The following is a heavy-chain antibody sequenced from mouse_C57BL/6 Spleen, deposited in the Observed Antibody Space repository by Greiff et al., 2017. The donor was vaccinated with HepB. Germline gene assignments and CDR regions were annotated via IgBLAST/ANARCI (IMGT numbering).Heavy chain of an antibody. J-gene: IGHJ3*01. V-gene: IGHV1-76*01. CDR1: GYTFTDYY. Sequence: VQRVESGAELVRPGASVKLSCKASGYTFTDYYINWVKQRPGQGLEWIARIYPGSGNTYYNEKFKGKATLTAEKSSSTAYMQLSSLTSEDSAVYFCARDQGFAYWGQGTLVTVSA. CDR3: ARDQGFAY. CDR2: IYPGSGNT.